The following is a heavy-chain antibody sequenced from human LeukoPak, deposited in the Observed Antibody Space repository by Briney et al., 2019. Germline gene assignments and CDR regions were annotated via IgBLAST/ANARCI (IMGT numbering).Heavy chain of an antibody. CDR2: LNGDGSST. J-gene: IGHJ4*02. Sequence: PGGSLRLSCAASGFTFSSYWMHWVRQAPGKGLVWVSRLNGDGSSTSYADSVKGRFTISRDNAETTLHLQMNNLSAEDTAVYYCARASNRNSINFDYWGQGALVTVSS. CDR1: GFTFSSYW. D-gene: IGHD1-7*01. V-gene: IGHV3-74*01. CDR3: ARASNRNSINFDY.